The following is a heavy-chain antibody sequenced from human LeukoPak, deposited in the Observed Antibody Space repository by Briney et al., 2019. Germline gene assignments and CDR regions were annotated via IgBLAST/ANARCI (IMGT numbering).Heavy chain of an antibody. CDR2: ISWNSGSI. J-gene: IGHJ3*02. V-gene: IGHV3-9*03. D-gene: IGHD3-22*01. CDR1: GFTFDDYA. CDR3: AKARITSGYYFYPDDAFDI. Sequence: GGSLRLSCAASGFTFDDYAMHWVRQAPGKGLEWVSGISWNSGSIGYADSVKGRFTISRDNAKNSLYLQMNSPRAEDMALYYCAKARITSGYYFYPDDAFDIWGQGTMVTVSS.